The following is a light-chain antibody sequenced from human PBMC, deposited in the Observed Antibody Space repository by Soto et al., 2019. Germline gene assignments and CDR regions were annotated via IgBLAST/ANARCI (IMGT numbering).Light chain of an antibody. CDR2: GAS. V-gene: IGKV3-20*01. Sequence: EIVLTQSPGTLSLSPGERATLSCRASQSVSSSYLAWYQQKPGQAPRLLIYGASSRAPGIPDRFRGSGSGTEFTLTISRLEPEDFAVYYCQQHGSSPVYTFGQGTKLEIK. J-gene: IGKJ2*01. CDR3: QQHGSSPVYT. CDR1: QSVSSSY.